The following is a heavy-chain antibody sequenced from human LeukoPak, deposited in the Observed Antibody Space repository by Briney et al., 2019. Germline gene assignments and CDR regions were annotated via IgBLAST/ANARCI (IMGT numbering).Heavy chain of an antibody. CDR3: ARDVRAPHDF. Sequence: GGSLRLSCAASGFTLSNSWMRWVRQAPGKGLVWVSRIDPDGNTDYADSVKGRFTISRDNAKNTLYLQMNSLRAEDTAVYRCARDVRAPHDFWGQGTLVTVSS. CDR1: GFTLSNSW. J-gene: IGHJ4*02. V-gene: IGHV3-74*01. D-gene: IGHD2/OR15-2a*01. CDR2: IDPDGNT.